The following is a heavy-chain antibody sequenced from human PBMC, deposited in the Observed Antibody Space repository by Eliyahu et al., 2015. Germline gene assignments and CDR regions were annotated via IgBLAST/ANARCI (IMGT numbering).Heavy chain of an antibody. CDR3: TRPDFWSGSDI. D-gene: IGHD3-3*01. Sequence: EVQLVESGGGLVQPGGSXKLSCAASGFPFSGSAMHWVRQASGKGLEWVGRIRSKANSYATAYAASVKGRFTISRDDSKNTAYLQMNSLKTEDTAVYYCTRPDFWSGSDIWGQGTMVTVSS. J-gene: IGHJ3*02. CDR2: IRSKANSYAT. V-gene: IGHV3-73*02. CDR1: GFPFSGSA.